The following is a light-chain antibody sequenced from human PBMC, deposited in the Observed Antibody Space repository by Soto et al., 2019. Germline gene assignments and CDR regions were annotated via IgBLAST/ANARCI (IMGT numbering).Light chain of an antibody. Sequence: QSVLPQPASVSGAPGQSITVSCTGTSSDVGGYDYVSWYQHHPGKAPKLMIYDVSNRPSGVSNRFSGSKSGNTASLTISGLQAEDEADYYCLSYTTSSTLVFGSGTKLTVL. V-gene: IGLV2-14*03. CDR1: SSDVGGYDY. CDR3: LSYTTSSTLV. J-gene: IGLJ1*01. CDR2: DVS.